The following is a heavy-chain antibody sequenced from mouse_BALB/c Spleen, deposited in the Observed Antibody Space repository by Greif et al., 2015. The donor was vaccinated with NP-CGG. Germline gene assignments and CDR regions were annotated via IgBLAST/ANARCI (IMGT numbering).Heavy chain of an antibody. D-gene: IGHD2-1*01. CDR1: GFTFSSYG. Sequence: EVKLMESGGDLVKPGGSLKLSCAASGFTFSSYGMSWVRQTPDKRLEWAATISSGGSYTYYPDSVKGRFTISRDNAKNPLYLQMSSLKSEDTAIYYCARHDGNYPFAYWGQGTLVTVSA. J-gene: IGHJ3*01. CDR2: ISSGGSYT. V-gene: IGHV5-6*01. CDR3: ARHDGNYPFAY.